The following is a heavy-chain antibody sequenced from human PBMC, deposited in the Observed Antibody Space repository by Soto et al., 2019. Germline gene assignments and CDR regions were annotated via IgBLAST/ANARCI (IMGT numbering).Heavy chain of an antibody. J-gene: IGHJ4*02. V-gene: IGHV1-8*01. CDR3: ARTLYGDNVDY. D-gene: IGHD4-17*01. CDR1: GYTFTSYD. Sequence: QVQLVQSGAEVKKPGASVKVSCKASGYTFTSYDINWVRQATGQGLEWMGWMNPNSGNTGYAQKFQRRXTXTXXTSRTTAYMALSRLRSEDTAVYYCARTLYGDNVDYWGQGTLVTVSS. CDR2: MNPNSGNT.